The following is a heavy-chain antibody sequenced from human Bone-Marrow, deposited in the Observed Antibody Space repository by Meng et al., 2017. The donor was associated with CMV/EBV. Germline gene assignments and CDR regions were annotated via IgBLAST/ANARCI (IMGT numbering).Heavy chain of an antibody. V-gene: IGHV3-21*01. CDR1: GCPFSSYS. D-gene: IGHD1-1*01. J-gene: IGHJ6*02. CDR3: ARVRVQRERYYYGMDV. Sequence: GEDLKTHCSCSGCPFSSYSMNWVRQAAGKGLEWVSSISSSSSYRYYADSVKGRFTISRDNAKNSLYLQMNILRAEDTAVYYCARVRVQRERYYYGMDVWGQGTTVTVSS. CDR2: ISSSSSYR.